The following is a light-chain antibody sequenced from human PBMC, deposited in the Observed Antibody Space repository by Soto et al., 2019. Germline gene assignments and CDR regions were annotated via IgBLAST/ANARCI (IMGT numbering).Light chain of an antibody. CDR2: GAS. CDR3: QQYNNWAPWT. V-gene: IGKV3-15*01. CDR1: QSVSSN. J-gene: IGKJ1*01. Sequence: EIVMTQSPATLSVSPGERATLSCRASQSVSSNLAWYQQKPGQAPRLLIYGASTRATGIPARFSGSGSGTEITLTIRSLQSEDYAVYYCQQYNNWAPWTFGQGTKVEIK.